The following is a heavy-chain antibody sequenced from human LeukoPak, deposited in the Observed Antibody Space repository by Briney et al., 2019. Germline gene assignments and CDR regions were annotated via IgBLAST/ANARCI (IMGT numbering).Heavy chain of an antibody. CDR1: GFTFSSYS. D-gene: IGHD2-2*01. CDR3: ARERYCSSTSCYPLFDY. CDR2: ISSSSSTI. V-gene: IGHV3-48*04. J-gene: IGHJ4*02. Sequence: GGSLRLSCAASGFTFSSYSMNWVRQAPGKGLEWVSYISSSSSTIYYADSVKGRFTISRDNAKNSLCLQMNSLRAEDTAVYYCARERYCSSTSCYPLFDYWGQGTLVTVSS.